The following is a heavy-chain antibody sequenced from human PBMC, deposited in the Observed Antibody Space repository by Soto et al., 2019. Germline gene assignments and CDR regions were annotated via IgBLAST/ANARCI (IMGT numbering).Heavy chain of an antibody. Sequence: GESLKISCTGVGYSFTSYWIGWVRQMPGKGLEWMGIIYPGDSDTRYSPSFQGQVTISADKSITTAYLQWRSLKASDTAMYYCARGYCTTTICDPWFDPWGQGTLVTV. D-gene: IGHD2-2*01. J-gene: IGHJ5*02. CDR2: IYPGDSDT. CDR3: ARGYCTTTICDPWFDP. V-gene: IGHV5-51*01. CDR1: GYSFTSYW.